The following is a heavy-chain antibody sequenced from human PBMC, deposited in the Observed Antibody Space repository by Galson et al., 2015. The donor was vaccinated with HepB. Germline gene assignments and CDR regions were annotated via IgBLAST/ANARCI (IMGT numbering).Heavy chain of an antibody. CDR3: ARPRDYSYGGLDY. CDR1: GYTFIRYY. D-gene: IGHD5-18*01. Sequence: SVKVSCKASGYTFIRYYMNWVRQAPGQGLEWMGMIDPSGGTTSYAQKFQGRVTMTRDTSTSTVYTDVRSLRSEDTAVYYCARPRDYSYGGLDYWGQGTLIIVSS. V-gene: IGHV1-46*01. CDR2: IDPSGGTT. J-gene: IGHJ4*02.